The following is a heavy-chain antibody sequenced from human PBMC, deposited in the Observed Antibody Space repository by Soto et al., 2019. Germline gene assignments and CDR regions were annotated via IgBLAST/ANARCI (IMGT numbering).Heavy chain of an antibody. CDR2: IYWDDDK. CDR1: GFSLSTSGVG. V-gene: IGHV2-5*02. CDR3: AHSYFYDSSGYYYGEGAFDI. D-gene: IGHD3-22*01. J-gene: IGHJ3*02. Sequence: QITLKESGPTLVKPTQTLTLTCTFSGFSLSTSGVGVGWIRQPPGKALEWLALIYWDDDKRYSPSLKSRLTNTKETSKNQVVLTMTNMDPVDTATYYCAHSYFYDSSGYYYGEGAFDIWGQGTMVTVSS.